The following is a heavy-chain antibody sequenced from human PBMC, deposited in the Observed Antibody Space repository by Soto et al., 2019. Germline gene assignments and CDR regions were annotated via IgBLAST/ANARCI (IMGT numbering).Heavy chain of an antibody. D-gene: IGHD3-10*01. Sequence: SQTLSHTCAISVDSVSSNSAGWNWIRQSPSRGLEWRGRTYYSSGGINEYVVSVKRRITINPDTSRNQIYPPLNSLTPEDSGINSCARDIDFAYWGRGTQVTVSS. CDR3: ARDIDFAY. CDR1: VDSVSSNSAG. V-gene: IGHV6-1*01. J-gene: IGHJ4*01. CDR2: TYYSSGGIN.